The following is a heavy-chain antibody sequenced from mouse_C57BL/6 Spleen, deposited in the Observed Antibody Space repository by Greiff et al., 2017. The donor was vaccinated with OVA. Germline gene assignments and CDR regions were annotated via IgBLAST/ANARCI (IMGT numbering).Heavy chain of an antibody. CDR1: GYTFTSYW. Sequence: QVQLQQPGAELVRPGSSVKLSCKASGYTFTSYWMHWVKQRPIQGLEWIGNIDPSDSETHYNQKFKDKATLTVDKSSSTAYMQLSSLTSEDSAVYYCARGNGSWYFDVWGTGTTVTVSS. CDR3: ARGNGSWYFDV. CDR2: IDPSDSET. V-gene: IGHV1-52*01. J-gene: IGHJ1*03. D-gene: IGHD2-2*01.